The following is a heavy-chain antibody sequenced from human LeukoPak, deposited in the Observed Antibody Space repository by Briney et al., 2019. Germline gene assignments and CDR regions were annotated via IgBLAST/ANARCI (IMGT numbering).Heavy chain of an antibody. Sequence: GGSLRLSCAASGFTFSSYWMSWVRQAPGKGLEWVANIKQDGSEKYYVDSVKGRFTISRDNAKNSLYLQMNSLRAEDTAVYYCAREPYYYGSGSDLRPFDPWGQGTLVTVSP. D-gene: IGHD3-10*01. CDR3: AREPYYYGSGSDLRPFDP. J-gene: IGHJ5*02. V-gene: IGHV3-7*01. CDR1: GFTFSSYW. CDR2: IKQDGSEK.